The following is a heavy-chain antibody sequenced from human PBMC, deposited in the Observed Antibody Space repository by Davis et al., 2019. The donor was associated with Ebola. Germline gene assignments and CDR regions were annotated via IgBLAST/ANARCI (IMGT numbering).Heavy chain of an antibody. CDR1: GFTFDDYA. Sequence: GGSLRLSCAASGFTFDDYAMHWVRHAPGKGLEWVSLISWDGGSTYYADSVKGRFTISRDNSKNSLYLQMNSLRAEDTALYYCAKDKIAAAGEYYFDYWGQGTLVTVSS. J-gene: IGHJ4*02. CDR3: AKDKIAAAGEYYFDY. CDR2: ISWDGGST. D-gene: IGHD6-13*01. V-gene: IGHV3-43D*03.